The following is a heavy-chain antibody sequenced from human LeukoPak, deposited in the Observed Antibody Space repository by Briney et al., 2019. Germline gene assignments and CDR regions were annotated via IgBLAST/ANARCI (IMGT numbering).Heavy chain of an antibody. CDR1: GFTVSSNY. Sequence: GGSLRLSCAASGFTVSSNYMNWVRQAPGKGLEWVSVIYSGGDTFYADSVKGRFTISRDNSKNTLYLQMNSLRAEDTAVYYCARDRGAYYYDTGYRGQGTLVTVSS. CDR2: IYSGGDT. D-gene: IGHD3-22*01. V-gene: IGHV3-66*01. CDR3: ARDRGAYYYDTGY. J-gene: IGHJ4*02.